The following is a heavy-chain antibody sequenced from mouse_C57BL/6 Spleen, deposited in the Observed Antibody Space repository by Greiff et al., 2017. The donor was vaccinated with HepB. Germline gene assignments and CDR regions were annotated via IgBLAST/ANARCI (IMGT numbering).Heavy chain of an antibody. Sequence: EVKLMESGGGLVKPGGSLKLSCAASGFTFSDYGMHWVRQAPEKGLEWVAYISSGSSTIYYADTVKGRFTISRDNAKNTLFLQMTSLRSEDTAMYYSARRGSTGTVYAMDYWGQGTSVTVSS. CDR1: GFTFSDYG. CDR3: ARRGSTGTVYAMDY. CDR2: ISSGSSTI. J-gene: IGHJ4*01. D-gene: IGHD4-1*01. V-gene: IGHV5-17*01.